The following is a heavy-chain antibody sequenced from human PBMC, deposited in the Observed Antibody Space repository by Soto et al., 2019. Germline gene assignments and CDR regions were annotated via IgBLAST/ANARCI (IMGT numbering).Heavy chain of an antibody. CDR1: GYSFTSYW. CDR3: ASQAAAGLYYYYYYGMDV. J-gene: IGHJ6*02. D-gene: IGHD6-13*01. CDR2: IDPSDSYT. Sequence: HGESLKISCKGSGYSFTSYWISWVRQMPGKGLEWMGRIDPSDSYTNYSPSFQGHVTISADKSISTAYLQWSSLKASDTAMYYCASQAAAGLYYYYYYGMDVWGQGTTVTVSS. V-gene: IGHV5-10-1*01.